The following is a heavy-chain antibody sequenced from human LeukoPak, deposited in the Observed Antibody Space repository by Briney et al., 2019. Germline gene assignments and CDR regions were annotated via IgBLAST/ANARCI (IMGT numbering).Heavy chain of an antibody. D-gene: IGHD5-24*01. CDR1: GYSFTSYW. CDR3: ARLFGRLNGMTTTRGYNWFNP. J-gene: IGHJ5*02. V-gene: IGHV5-51*01. CDR2: IYPGDPDT. Sequence: GESLKISCKGSGYSFTSYWIGWVRQMPGKGLEWMGIIYPGDPDTRYSPSFQGQVTISADKSISTAYLQWSSLKASDTAMYYCARLFGRLNGMTTTRGYNWFNPWGQGTLVTVSS.